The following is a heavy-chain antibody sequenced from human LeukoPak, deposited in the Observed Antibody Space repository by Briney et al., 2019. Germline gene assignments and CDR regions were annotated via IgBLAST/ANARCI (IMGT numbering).Heavy chain of an antibody. V-gene: IGHV1-3*01. Sequence: ASVNVSCKASGYTFTNYVLHRVRQAPGQGLEWMGWINVANGATKYSQRFQGRVRVAFTRDTSASTAYMELSSLTSEDTALYYCARELTRFGELDWWGQGTLVTVSS. D-gene: IGHD3-10*01. J-gene: IGHJ4*02. CDR3: ARELTRFGELDW. CDR2: INVANGAT. CDR1: GYTFTNYV.